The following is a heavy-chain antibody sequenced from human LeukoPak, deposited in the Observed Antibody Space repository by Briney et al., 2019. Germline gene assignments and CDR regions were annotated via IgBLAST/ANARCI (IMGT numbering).Heavy chain of an antibody. V-gene: IGHV5-51*01. CDR1: GYSFTSQW. J-gene: IGHJ4*02. CDR3: ARRGKYFSGSHHFDY. Sequence: KGGESLKISCKGSGYSFTSQWIGWVRQMPGKGLEWMGIIYPDDSDTRYSPSFQGQVTISADKSINTAYLQWSSLKASDTAMYYCARRGKYFSGSHHFDYWGRGTLVTVSS. D-gene: IGHD6-19*01. CDR2: IYPDDSDT.